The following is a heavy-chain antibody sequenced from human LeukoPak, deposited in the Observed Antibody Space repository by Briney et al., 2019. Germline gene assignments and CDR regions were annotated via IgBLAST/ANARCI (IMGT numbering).Heavy chain of an antibody. CDR2: IYHSGST. Sequence: PSETLSLTCTVSGGSISSGGYYWSWIRQPPGKGLEWIGYIYHSGSTYYNPSLKSRVTISVDRSKNQFSLKLSSVTAADTAVYYCARAIAAAGTTDFDYWGQGTLVTVSS. D-gene: IGHD6-13*01. J-gene: IGHJ4*02. CDR3: ARAIAAAGTTDFDY. V-gene: IGHV4-30-2*01. CDR1: GGSISSGGYY.